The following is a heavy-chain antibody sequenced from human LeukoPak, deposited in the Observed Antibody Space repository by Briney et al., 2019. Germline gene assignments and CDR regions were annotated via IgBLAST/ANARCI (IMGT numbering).Heavy chain of an antibody. J-gene: IGHJ4*02. CDR2: FCRSGGT. CDR3: ARQTFGALYFDS. CDR1: GFSVSDIYC. Sequence: SETLSLTCTVSGFSVSDIYCWGWIRQPPGMGLEWIGTFCRSGGTYYNPSLKSRVTISTDMSKNQFSLKLSSVTAADTAVYYCARQTFGALYFDSWGQGTLVIVSS. D-gene: IGHD3-10*01. V-gene: IGHV4-38-2*02.